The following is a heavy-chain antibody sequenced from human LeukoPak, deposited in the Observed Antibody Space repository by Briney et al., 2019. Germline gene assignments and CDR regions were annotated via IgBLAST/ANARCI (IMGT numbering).Heavy chain of an antibody. J-gene: IGHJ4*02. D-gene: IGHD3-22*01. CDR3: AKDQHHRGGSGYYSY. CDR1: EFTFTTYW. Sequence: PGGSLRLSCEASEFTFTTYWMSWVRQAPGKGLEWVANIKQDGSEKYYVDSVKGRFTISRDNSKNTLYLQMNSLRAEDTAVYYCAKDQHHRGGSGYYSYWGQGTLVTVSS. CDR2: IKQDGSEK. V-gene: IGHV3-7*03.